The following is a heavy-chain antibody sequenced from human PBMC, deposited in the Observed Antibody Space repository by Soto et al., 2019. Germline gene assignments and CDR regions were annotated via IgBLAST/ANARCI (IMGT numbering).Heavy chain of an antibody. CDR1: GLTSSSYT. CDR2: ISSSSSYI. CDR3: ARMGSQRYYYYGMDV. Sequence: EVQLVESGGGLVKPGGSRNLSCAAPGLTSSSYTMNWSGQAPGKGLEGVPSISSSSSYIYYADSVKGRFTISRDNAKNSLYLQMNSLRAEDTAVYYCARMGSQRYYYYGMDVWGQGTTVTVSS. J-gene: IGHJ6*02. D-gene: IGHD6-25*01. V-gene: IGHV3-21*01.